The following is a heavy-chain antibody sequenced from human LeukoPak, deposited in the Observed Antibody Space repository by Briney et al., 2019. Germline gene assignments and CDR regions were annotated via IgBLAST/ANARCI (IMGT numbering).Heavy chain of an antibody. J-gene: IGHJ4*02. CDR2: ISGSGGST. CDR3: AKSSYYYDSSASDY. CDR1: GFTFSSYA. Sequence: PGGSLRLSCAASGFTFSSYAMSWVRQAPGKGLEWVSAISGSGGSTYYADSVKGRFTISRDNSKNTLYLQMNSLRAEDTAVYYCAKSSYYYDSSASDYWGQGTLVTVSS. V-gene: IGHV3-23*01. D-gene: IGHD3-22*01.